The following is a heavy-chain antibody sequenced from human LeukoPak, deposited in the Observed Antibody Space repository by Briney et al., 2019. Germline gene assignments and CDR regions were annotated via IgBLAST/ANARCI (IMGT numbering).Heavy chain of an antibody. CDR3: AKAGYYYDSSPLVYFDY. V-gene: IGHV3-23*01. D-gene: IGHD3-22*01. J-gene: IGHJ4*02. CDR2: ISGSGGST. Sequence: GGSLRLSCAASGFTFSSYAMSWVRQAPGKGLEWVSAISGSGGSTYYADSVKGRFTISRDNSKNTLYLQMNSLRAEATAVYYCAKAGYYYDSSPLVYFDYWGQGTLVTVSS. CDR1: GFTFSSYA.